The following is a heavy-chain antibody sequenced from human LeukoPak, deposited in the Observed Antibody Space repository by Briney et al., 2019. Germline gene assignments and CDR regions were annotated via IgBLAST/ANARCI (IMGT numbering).Heavy chain of an antibody. D-gene: IGHD3-10*01. J-gene: IGHJ4*02. CDR2: ISGSGGST. Sequence: GGSLRLSCAASGFTFSSYATSWVRQAPGKGLEWVSAISGSGGSTYCADSVKGRFTISRDNSKNTLYLQMNSLRAEDTAVYYCAKQTQPLWFGEFWGQGTLVTVSS. V-gene: IGHV3-23*01. CDR3: AKQTQPLWFGEF. CDR1: GFTFSSYA.